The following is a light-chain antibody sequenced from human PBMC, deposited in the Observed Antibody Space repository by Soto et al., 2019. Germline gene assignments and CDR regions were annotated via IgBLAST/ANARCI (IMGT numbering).Light chain of an antibody. CDR3: QQFGTSPWT. Sequence: EIVLTQSPGTLSLSPEERATLSCRASQSISSSHLAWYQQKPGQAPRLLIYGASSRATAIPDRFSGGGSGTDFTLTISSLEPEDFAVYYCQQFGTSPWTFGQGTKVEIK. CDR1: QSISSSH. J-gene: IGKJ1*01. V-gene: IGKV3-20*01. CDR2: GAS.